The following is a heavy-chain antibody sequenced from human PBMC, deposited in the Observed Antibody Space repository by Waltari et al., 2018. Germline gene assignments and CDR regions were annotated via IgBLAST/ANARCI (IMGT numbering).Heavy chain of an antibody. Sequence: GLNIDTVWMRGLRQAPGKGLEWVAHKKPNGSETYYVDSVKGRSSISRDNGKNALYLQMNNLSVDDTAVYYCSTGAVHWGQGTLVTVSS. CDR2: KKPNGSET. CDR1: GLNIDTVW. V-gene: IGHV3-7*01. J-gene: IGHJ4*02. CDR3: STGAVH.